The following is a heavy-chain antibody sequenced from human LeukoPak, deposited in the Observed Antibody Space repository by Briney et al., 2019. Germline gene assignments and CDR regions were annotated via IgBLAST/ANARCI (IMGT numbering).Heavy chain of an antibody. Sequence: PSETLSLTCTVSGGSISSGGYYWSWIRQHPGKGLEWIGYIYHSGSTYYNPSLKSRVTISVDTSKNQFSLKLSSVTAADTAVYYCAREHYDSSGYQYYFDYWGQGTPVTVSS. CDR3: AREHYDSSGYQYYFDY. CDR1: GGSISSGGYY. V-gene: IGHV4-31*03. CDR2: IYHSGST. D-gene: IGHD3-22*01. J-gene: IGHJ4*02.